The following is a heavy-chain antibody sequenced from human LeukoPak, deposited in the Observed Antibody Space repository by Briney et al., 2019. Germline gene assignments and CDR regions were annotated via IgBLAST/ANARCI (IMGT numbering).Heavy chain of an antibody. V-gene: IGHV3-48*02. Sequence: GGSLRLSCAASGFNFIVYRMNWVRQAPGKGLEWLSYLSPSSTTIYYADSVKGRFTISRDNAKNSLYLLMNSLRDEDTAVYYCATVHCSGGSCYAGSYYGMDVWGQGTTVTVSS. CDR2: LSPSSTTI. CDR3: ATVHCSGGSCYAGSYYGMDV. D-gene: IGHD2-15*01. CDR1: GFNFIVYR. J-gene: IGHJ6*02.